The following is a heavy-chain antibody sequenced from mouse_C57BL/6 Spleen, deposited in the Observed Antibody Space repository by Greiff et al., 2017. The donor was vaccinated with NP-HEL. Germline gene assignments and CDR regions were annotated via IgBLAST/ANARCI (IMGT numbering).Heavy chain of an antibody. CDR3: ARDDY. Sequence: EVKLQESGPGLVKPSPSLSLTCSVTGYSITSGYYWNWIRQFPGNKLEWMGYISYDGSNNYNPSLKNRISITRDTSKNQFFLKLNSVTTEDTATYYCARDDYWGKGTTLTVSS. J-gene: IGHJ2*01. CDR1: GYSITSGYY. CDR2: ISYDGSN. V-gene: IGHV3-6*01.